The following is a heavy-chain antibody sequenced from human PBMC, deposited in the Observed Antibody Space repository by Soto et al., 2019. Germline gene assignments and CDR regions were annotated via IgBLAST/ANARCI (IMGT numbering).Heavy chain of an antibody. Sequence: QVQLQESGPGLVKPSQTLSLTCTVSGGSISSGGYYWSWIRQHPGKGLEWIGYIYYSGSTYYNPSLKSRVTISVDTSKNLFSLKLSSVTAADTAVYYCARTPRSYDSSGYYYSCFDYWGQGTLVTVSS. CDR3: ARTPRSYDSSGYYYSCFDY. CDR2: IYYSGST. J-gene: IGHJ4*02. D-gene: IGHD3-22*01. V-gene: IGHV4-31*03. CDR1: GGSISSGGYY.